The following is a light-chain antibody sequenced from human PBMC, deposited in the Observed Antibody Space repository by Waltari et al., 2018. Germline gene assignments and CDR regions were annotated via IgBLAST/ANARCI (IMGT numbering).Light chain of an antibody. V-gene: IGKV1-39*01. J-gene: IGKJ2*01. CDR1: QSISSY. CDR2: AAS. Sequence: DIQMTQSPSSLSASVGDRVTLTCRASQSISSYLNWYQQKPVKAPKLLIYAASSLQSGVPSRFSGSGSGTDFTLTISSLQPEDFATYYCQQSYSTPRTFGQGTKLEIK. CDR3: QQSYSTPRT.